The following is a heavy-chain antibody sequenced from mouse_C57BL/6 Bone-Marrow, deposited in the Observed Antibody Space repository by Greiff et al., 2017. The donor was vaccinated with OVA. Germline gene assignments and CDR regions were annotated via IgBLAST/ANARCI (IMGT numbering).Heavy chain of an antibody. CDR1: GYTFTGSW. J-gene: IGHJ2*01. CDR2: ILPGSGST. D-gene: IGHD1-1*01. Sequence: VQLQESGAELMKPGASVKLSCKATGYTFTGSWIEWVKQRPGHGLEWIGEILPGSGSTNSNEKFKGKATFTAATSSNTAYMPLSSLTTEDDAIYYCARNYYGSRGGYYCDDWGKGTTLTVAS. V-gene: IGHV1-9*01. CDR3: ARNYYGSRGGYYCDD.